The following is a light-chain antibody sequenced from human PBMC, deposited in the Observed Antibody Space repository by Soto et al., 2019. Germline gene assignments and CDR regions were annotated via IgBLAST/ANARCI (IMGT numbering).Light chain of an antibody. CDR3: SSYAGSTSYV. Sequence: QSALTQPPSASGSPGQSVTISCTGTSSDVGGYNYVSWYQQHPGKAPKLMIYEVSKRPSGVPDRFSGSKSDNTASLTVSGLEAEDEADYYCSSYAGSTSYVFGTGTQLTVL. CDR1: SSDVGGYNY. V-gene: IGLV2-8*01. J-gene: IGLJ1*01. CDR2: EVS.